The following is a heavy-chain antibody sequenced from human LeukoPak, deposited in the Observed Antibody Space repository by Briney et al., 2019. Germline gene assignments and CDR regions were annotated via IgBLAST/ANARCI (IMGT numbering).Heavy chain of an antibody. V-gene: IGHV4-4*07. D-gene: IGHD6-13*01. J-gene: IGHJ4*02. CDR1: GGPMSSYY. CDR2: MYTSGST. Sequence: SETLSLTCTVCGGPMSSYYWTWIRQPAGKGREWIGRMYTSGSTNYNPSLKSRVTMSIDTSKKQFSLRLHSGTAADTAVYYCATYDQQLAFDNWGQGTLVTVSS. CDR3: ATYDQQLAFDN.